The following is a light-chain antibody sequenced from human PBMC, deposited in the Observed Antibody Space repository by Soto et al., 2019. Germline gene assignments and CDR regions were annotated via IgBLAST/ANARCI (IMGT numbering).Light chain of an antibody. J-gene: IGKJ4*01. Sequence: IQLTQSPSSLSASVGDRVTITCRASHGISSYLAWYQQKPGKAPKLPIYAASTLQSGVPSRSSGSGSGTDFTLTISSLQPEDFATYYCQQLNSYPLSFGGGTKVEIK. CDR3: QQLNSYPLS. V-gene: IGKV1-9*01. CDR2: AAS. CDR1: HGISSY.